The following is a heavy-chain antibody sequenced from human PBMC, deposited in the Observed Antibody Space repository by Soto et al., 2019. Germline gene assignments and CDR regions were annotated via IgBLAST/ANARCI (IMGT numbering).Heavy chain of an antibody. CDR1: GFTFSDAW. CDR3: TTIDPRTGYSSS. D-gene: IGHD6-13*01. Sequence: EVQLVESGGDLVKPGGSLRLSCGASGFTFSDAWMNWVRQAPGKGLEWVGRIKSKSDGGTTYHSSPVKGRFIISRDDSKYTLYLQMTSLNIEYTAMYHCTTIDPRTGYSSSRGQGPLVTVSS. V-gene: IGHV3-15*07. J-gene: IGHJ4*02. CDR2: IKSKSDGGTT.